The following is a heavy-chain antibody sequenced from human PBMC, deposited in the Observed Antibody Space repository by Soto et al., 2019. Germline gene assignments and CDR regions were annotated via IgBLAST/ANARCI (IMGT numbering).Heavy chain of an antibody. D-gene: IGHD3-22*01. V-gene: IGHV1-69*01. J-gene: IGHJ5*02. CDR3: ARVLPDSSGYYLPTINWFDP. Sequence: QVQLVQSGAEVKKPGSSVKVSCKASGGTFSGYAISWVRQAPGQGLEWMGGLIPIFGTANYAQKFQGRVTITADESTSTDYMELSSLRSEDTAVYYCARVLPDSSGYYLPTINWFDPWGQGTLVTVSS. CDR2: LIPIFGTA. CDR1: GGTFSGYA.